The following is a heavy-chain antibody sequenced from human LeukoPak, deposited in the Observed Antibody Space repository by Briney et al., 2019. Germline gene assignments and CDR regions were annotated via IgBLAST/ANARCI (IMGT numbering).Heavy chain of an antibody. J-gene: IGHJ6*02. Sequence: TSETLSLTCTVSGGSISSYYWSWIRQPPGKGLEWIGYIYYSGSTNYNPSLKSRVTISVDTSKNQFSLKPISAAAADTAGQCCASAREWERGFKVVWGQGTTVTVSS. D-gene: IGHD1-26*01. CDR1: GGSISSYY. V-gene: IGHV4-59*01. CDR3: ASAREWERGFKVV. CDR2: IYYSGST.